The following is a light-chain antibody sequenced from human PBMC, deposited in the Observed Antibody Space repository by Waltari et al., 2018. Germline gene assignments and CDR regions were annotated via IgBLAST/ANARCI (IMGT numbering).Light chain of an antibody. V-gene: IGLV1-51*02. CDR3: GTWDNSLDAKL. J-gene: IGLJ2*01. CDR2: EDN. CDR1: RCNIRTHF. Sequence: QSVLTQPPSVSAAPGQEVTISFSGSRCNIRTHFVSLYQQLPGTAPKLLIYEDNKRPSTIPDRFSGSKAGTSATLGITGLQTGDEADYYCGTWDNSLDAKLFGGGTRLTVL.